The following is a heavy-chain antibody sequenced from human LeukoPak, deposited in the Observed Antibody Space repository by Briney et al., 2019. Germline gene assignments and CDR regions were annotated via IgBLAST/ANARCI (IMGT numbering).Heavy chain of an antibody. CDR3: ARGGELLWFGELSLPDDY. D-gene: IGHD3-10*01. J-gene: IGHJ4*02. V-gene: IGHV1-69*05. CDR2: IIPIFGTA. Sequence: SVKVSCKASGGTFSSYAISWVRQAPGQGLEWMGGIIPIFGTANYAQKFQGRVTMTRDTSTSTVYMELSSLRSEDTAVYYCARGGELLWFGELSLPDDYWGQGTLVTVSS. CDR1: GGTFSSYA.